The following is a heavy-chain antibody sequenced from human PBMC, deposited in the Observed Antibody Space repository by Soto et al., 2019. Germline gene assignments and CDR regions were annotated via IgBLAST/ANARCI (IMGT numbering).Heavy chain of an antibody. D-gene: IGHD3-22*01. CDR1: GYTFTGYY. CDR2: INPNSGGT. Sequence: VKVSCKASGYTFTGYYMHWVRQAPGQGLEWMGWINPNSGGTNYAQKFQGWVTMTRDTSISTAYMELSRLRSDDTAVYYCARGVRRYYDSSGYYFFDYWGQGTLVTVSS. J-gene: IGHJ4*02. V-gene: IGHV1-2*04. CDR3: ARGVRRYYDSSGYYFFDY.